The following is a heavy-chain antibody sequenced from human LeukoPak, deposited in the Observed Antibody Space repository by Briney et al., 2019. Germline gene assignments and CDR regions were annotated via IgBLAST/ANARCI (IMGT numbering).Heavy chain of an antibody. Sequence: PSETLSLTCTVSGGSVSSSNYYWSWIRQPPGKGLQWIGHIYYSGSTNYNPSLESRVTISVDTSKNQFSLKLSSVTAADTAVYYCARGAFGEFRYWGQGTLVTVSS. V-gene: IGHV4-61*01. CDR1: GGSVSSSNYY. CDR3: ARGAFGEFRY. D-gene: IGHD3-10*01. CDR2: IYYSGST. J-gene: IGHJ4*02.